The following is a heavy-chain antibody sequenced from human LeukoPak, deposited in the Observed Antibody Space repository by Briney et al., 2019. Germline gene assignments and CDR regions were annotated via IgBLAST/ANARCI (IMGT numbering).Heavy chain of an antibody. Sequence: PGGSLRFSCAASGFTFNIYEMNWVRQAPGKGLEWISYISADRNVIYYADSVKGRFIISRDNAKNSLYLQMNSLRAEDTAVYYCAGSRYPEPQDLDYWGQGTLVSVSS. CDR2: ISADRNVI. CDR3: AGSRYPEPQDLDY. CDR1: GFTFNIYE. J-gene: IGHJ4*02. V-gene: IGHV3-48*03. D-gene: IGHD1-14*01.